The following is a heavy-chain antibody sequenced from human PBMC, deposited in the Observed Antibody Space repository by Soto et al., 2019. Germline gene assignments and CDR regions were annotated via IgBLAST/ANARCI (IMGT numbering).Heavy chain of an antibody. CDR1: GFSFSTYW. J-gene: IGHJ3*01. CDR2: INQDGNEE. D-gene: IGHD6-19*01. CDR3: ARPLGWRDAFDV. V-gene: IGHV3-7*01. Sequence: EVQLVESGGALVQPGGSLRLSCAASGFSFSTYWMSWVRQAPGKGLEWVANINQDGNEEYYVDSVKGRFTISRDNADNSLYLQMNSLRAEDTAVYYCARPLGWRDAFDVCGHGTMVTVSS.